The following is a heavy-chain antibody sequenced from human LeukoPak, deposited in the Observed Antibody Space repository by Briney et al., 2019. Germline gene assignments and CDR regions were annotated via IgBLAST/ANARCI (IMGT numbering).Heavy chain of an antibody. J-gene: IGHJ6*02. CDR3: ARDRDCSGGSCYSFLGYYYYGMDV. Sequence: GASVKVSCKASGYTFTGYYMHWVRQAPGQGREWVGWINPNSGGTNYAQKFQGRVTMTRDTSISTAYMELSRLRSDDTAVYYCARDRDCSGGSCYSFLGYYYYGMDVWGQGTTVTVSS. CDR2: INPNSGGT. CDR1: GYTFTGYY. D-gene: IGHD2-15*01. V-gene: IGHV1-2*02.